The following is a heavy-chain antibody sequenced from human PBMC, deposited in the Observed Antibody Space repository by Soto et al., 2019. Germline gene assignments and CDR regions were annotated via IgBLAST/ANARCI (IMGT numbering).Heavy chain of an antibody. CDR3: ARDRSRVRGVMSAWFDP. J-gene: IGHJ5*02. D-gene: IGHD3-10*01. CDR2: INAGNGNT. Sequence: AASVKVSCKASGYTFTSYAMHWVRQAPGQRLEWMGWINAGNGNTKYSQKFQGRVTITRDTSASTAYMELSSLRSEDTAVYYCARDRSRVRGVMSAWFDPWGQGTLVTVSS. V-gene: IGHV1-3*01. CDR1: GYTFTSYA.